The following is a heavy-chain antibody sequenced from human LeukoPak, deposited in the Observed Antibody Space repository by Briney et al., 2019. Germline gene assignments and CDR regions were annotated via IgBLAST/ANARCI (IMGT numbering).Heavy chain of an antibody. V-gene: IGHV3-7*01. Sequence: GESLRLSCAASGFTFRNYWMTWVRQAPGKGLEWVANINKDGGEKYYVDSVKGRFTISRDNAKNSLYLQMNSLRAEDTAVYYCARSIVGAIRGGDYWGQGTLVTVSS. CDR2: INKDGGEK. CDR1: GFTFRNYW. CDR3: ARSIVGAIRGGDY. D-gene: IGHD1-26*01. J-gene: IGHJ4*02.